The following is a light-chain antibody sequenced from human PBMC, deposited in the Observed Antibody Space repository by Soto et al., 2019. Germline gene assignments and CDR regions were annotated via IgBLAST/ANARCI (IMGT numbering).Light chain of an antibody. CDR2: DAS. Sequence: EIVLPQSPATLSLSPGERATLSCRASQSVSSYLAWYPQKPGQAPRLLIYDASNRATGIPARFSGSGSGTDFTLTISSLEPEDFAVYYCQQYGSSTGTFGQGTRLEIK. J-gene: IGKJ5*01. CDR3: QQYGSSTGT. V-gene: IGKV3-11*01. CDR1: QSVSSY.